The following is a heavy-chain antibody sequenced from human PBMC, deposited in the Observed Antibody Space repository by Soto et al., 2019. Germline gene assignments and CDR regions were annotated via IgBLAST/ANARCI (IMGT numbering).Heavy chain of an antibody. Sequence: EVQLVESGGGLVQPGGSLRLSCAVSGFTFSRYWMHWVRQAPGKGLLWVSRVNTDGSATNYADSVEGRFTISRDNAKNTLYLQMNSLRGEDTAVYYCVRGTSNWYGIDYWCQGTLVTVSS. CDR2: VNTDGSAT. D-gene: IGHD6-13*01. V-gene: IGHV3-74*01. J-gene: IGHJ4*02. CDR3: VRGTSNWYGIDY. CDR1: GFTFSRYW.